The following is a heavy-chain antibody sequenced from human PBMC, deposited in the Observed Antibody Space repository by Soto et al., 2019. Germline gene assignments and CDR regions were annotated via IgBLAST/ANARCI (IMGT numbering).Heavy chain of an antibody. Sequence: QVQLVESGGGVVQPGRSLRLSCAASGFTFSSYGMHWVRQAPGKGLEWVAVISYDGSNKYYADSVKGRFTISRDNSKKTLYLQMNSLRAEDTAVYYCAKDAKDFWSGYYLYYFDYWGQGTLVTVSS. CDR1: GFTFSSYG. V-gene: IGHV3-30*18. D-gene: IGHD3-3*01. J-gene: IGHJ4*02. CDR2: ISYDGSNK. CDR3: AKDAKDFWSGYYLYYFDY.